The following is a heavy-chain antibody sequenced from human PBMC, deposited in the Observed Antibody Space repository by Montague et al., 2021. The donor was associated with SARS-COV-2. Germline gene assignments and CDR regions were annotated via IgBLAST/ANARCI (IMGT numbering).Heavy chain of an antibody. CDR3: ARTPTRPLSLDS. D-gene: IGHD6-6*01. V-gene: IGHV4-34*01. CDR1: GGSFSSYY. J-gene: IGHJ4*02. CDR2: INYSGSS. Sequence: SETLSLTCAVSGGSFSSYYWSWIRQPPGKGLEWIAEINYSGSSNYNPSLRSRVTMSVDTSKNQFSLNLNSVTAADTAIYYCARTPTRPLSLDSWGQGTLVTVSS.